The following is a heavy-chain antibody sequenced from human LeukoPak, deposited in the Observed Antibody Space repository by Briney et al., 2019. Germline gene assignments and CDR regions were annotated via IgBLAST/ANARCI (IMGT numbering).Heavy chain of an antibody. J-gene: IGHJ4*02. Sequence: GGSLRLSCAASGFSLSSYWMNLVRQAPGKGPEWVANIEKDGSEKNYVDSVKGRFTISRDNAKNLVYLQMNSLRAEDTAVYYCVGGVGWLSDYWGQGTLVTVSS. CDR2: IEKDGSEK. V-gene: IGHV3-7*04. CDR3: VGGVGWLSDY. D-gene: IGHD6-19*01. CDR1: GFSLSSYW.